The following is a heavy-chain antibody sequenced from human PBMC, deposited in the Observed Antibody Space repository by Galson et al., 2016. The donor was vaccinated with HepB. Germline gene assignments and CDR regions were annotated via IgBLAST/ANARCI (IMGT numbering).Heavy chain of an antibody. CDR3: ARGQNFWSGRYYYGMDV. Sequence: SLRLSRAASGFTLRTDAMSWVRQAPGKGLEWVSGISGSGHSTYYADSVKGRFTISRDNYKNTLYLQMHSLRAEDTAVYYCARGQNFWSGRYYYGMDVWGQGTTVTVSS. D-gene: IGHD3-3*01. CDR2: ISGSGHST. CDR1: GFTLRTDA. J-gene: IGHJ6*02. V-gene: IGHV3-23*01.